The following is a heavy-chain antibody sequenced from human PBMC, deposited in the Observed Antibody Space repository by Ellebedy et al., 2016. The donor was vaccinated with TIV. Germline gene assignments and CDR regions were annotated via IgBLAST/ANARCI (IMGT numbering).Heavy chain of an antibody. CDR3: ASGFDY. CDR2: ISSDSDAI. Sequence: GESLKISCTASGFTLSDYSMNWVRQAPGKGLDWVSYISSDSDAIYYADSVKGRFTISRDNAKNSLYLHMNSLRADDTAVYYCASGFDYWGQGTLVSVSS. J-gene: IGHJ4*02. CDR1: GFTLSDYS. V-gene: IGHV3-48*01.